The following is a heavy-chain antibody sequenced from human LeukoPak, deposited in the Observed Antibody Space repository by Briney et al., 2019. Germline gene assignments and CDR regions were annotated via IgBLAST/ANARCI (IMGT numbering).Heavy chain of an antibody. V-gene: IGHV1-69*04. CDR3: ARISGGMYSGSYSDY. CDR1: GGTFSSYA. Sequence: ASVKVSCKASGGTFSSYAISWVRQAPGQGLEWMGRIIPILGIANYAQKFQGRVTITADKSTSTAYMELSSLRSEDTAVYYCARISGGMYSGSYSDYWGQGTLVTVSS. CDR2: IIPILGIA. J-gene: IGHJ4*02. D-gene: IGHD1-26*01.